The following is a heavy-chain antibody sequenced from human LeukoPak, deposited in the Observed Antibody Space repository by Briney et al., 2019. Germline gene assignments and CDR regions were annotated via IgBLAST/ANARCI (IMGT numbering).Heavy chain of an antibody. D-gene: IGHD6-13*01. V-gene: IGHV3-30*18. CDR3: AKGRGIAALGGMDV. Sequence: GGSLRLSCAASGFTFSSYGMHWVRQAPGKGLEWVAVISYDGSNKYYADSVKGRFTISRDNSKNTLYLQMNSLRAEDTAVYYCAKGRGIAALGGMDVWGQGTTVTVSS. CDR2: ISYDGSNK. J-gene: IGHJ6*02. CDR1: GFTFSSYG.